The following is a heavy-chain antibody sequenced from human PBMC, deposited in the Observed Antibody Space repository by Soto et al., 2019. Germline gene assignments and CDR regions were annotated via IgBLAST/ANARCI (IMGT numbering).Heavy chain of an antibody. CDR2: INGGGHDS. J-gene: IGHJ4*02. V-gene: IGHV3-23*01. CDR3: AREDGGGPFDF. D-gene: IGHD2-15*01. Sequence: EVQLLESGGGLVQPGGSLRLSCAASGFLYSAYAMHWVRQAPGKGLEWISGINGGGHDSDYADSVKGRFTISRDNSKDTLPLEMYSLRADDTAVYFCAREDGGGPFDFWGQGTLVTVSS. CDR1: GFLYSAYA.